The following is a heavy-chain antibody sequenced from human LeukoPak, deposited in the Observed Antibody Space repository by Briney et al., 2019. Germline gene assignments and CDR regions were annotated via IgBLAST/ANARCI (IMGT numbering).Heavy chain of an antibody. CDR2: IKQDGSEK. D-gene: IGHD6-6*01. V-gene: IGHV3-7*01. Sequence: GRSLRLSCAASGFTFSSYAMHWVRQAPGKGLEWVANIKQDGSEKYYVDSVKGRFTISRDNAKNSLYLQMNSLRAEDTAVYYCARRMDSSSSEYYYYYMDVWGKGTTVTVSS. CDR1: GFTFSSYA. J-gene: IGHJ6*03. CDR3: ARRMDSSSSEYYYYYMDV.